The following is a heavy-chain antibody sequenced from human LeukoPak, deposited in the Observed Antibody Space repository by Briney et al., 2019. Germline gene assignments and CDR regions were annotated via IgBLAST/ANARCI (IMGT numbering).Heavy chain of an antibody. J-gene: IGHJ5*02. D-gene: IGHD3-16*02. CDR3: ARGRASDYVWGSYRFVWFDP. CDR2: INHSGST. V-gene: IGHV4-34*01. CDR1: GGSFSGYY. Sequence: SETLSLTYAVYGGSFSGYYWSWIRQPPGKGLEWIGEINHSGSTNYNPSLKSRVTISVDTSKNQFSLKLSSVTAADTAVYYCARGRASDYVWGSYRFVWFDPWGQGTLVTVSS.